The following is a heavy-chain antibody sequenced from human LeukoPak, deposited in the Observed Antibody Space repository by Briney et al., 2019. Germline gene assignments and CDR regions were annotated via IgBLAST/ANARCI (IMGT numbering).Heavy chain of an antibody. CDR3: ARERAYYGSGRLRVFDY. D-gene: IGHD3-10*01. V-gene: IGHV4-34*01. J-gene: IGHJ4*02. Sequence: SETLSLTCAVYGGSFSGYYWGWIRQPPGKGLEWIGEINHSGSTNYNPSLKSRVTISVDTSKNQFSLKLSSVTAADTAVYYCARERAYYGSGRLRVFDYWGQGTLVTVSS. CDR2: INHSGST. CDR1: GGSFSGYY.